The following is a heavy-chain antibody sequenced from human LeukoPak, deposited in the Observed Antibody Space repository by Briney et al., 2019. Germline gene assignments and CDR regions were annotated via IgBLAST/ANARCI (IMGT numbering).Heavy chain of an antibody. D-gene: IGHD6-13*01. Sequence: GGSLRLSCAPSGFTFSSYAMSWVRQAPGRGLEWVSAISASGGTTYYADSVKGRFTFSRDNSKNTLYLQMNSLTVEDTAVYYCARSQSSSLIDYWGQGTLVTVSS. J-gene: IGHJ4*02. CDR2: ISASGGTT. V-gene: IGHV3-23*01. CDR1: GFTFSSYA. CDR3: ARSQSSSLIDY.